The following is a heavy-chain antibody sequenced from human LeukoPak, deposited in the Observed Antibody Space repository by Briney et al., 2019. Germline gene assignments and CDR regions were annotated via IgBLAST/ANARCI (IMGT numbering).Heavy chain of an antibody. CDR2: IWYDGNNK. D-gene: IGHD3-16*01. Sequence: GGSLRLSCAASGFTFSSYGMHWVRQAPGKGLEWVAVIWYDGNNKYYADSVKGRFTISRDNAKNSLYLQMNSLRDDDTAVYYCSRGKFNDYDWGSPAWGQGTLVTVSS. J-gene: IGHJ5*02. CDR1: GFTFSSYG. CDR3: SRGKFNDYDWGSPA. V-gene: IGHV3-33*01.